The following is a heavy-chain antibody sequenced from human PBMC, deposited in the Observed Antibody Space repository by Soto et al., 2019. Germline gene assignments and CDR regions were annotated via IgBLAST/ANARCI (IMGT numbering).Heavy chain of an antibody. D-gene: IGHD3-3*01. V-gene: IGHV3-21*01. CDR1: GFTFSSYS. CDR2: ISSSSSYI. CDR3: ARGGNDFWSGYYEYYYYMDV. J-gene: IGHJ6*03. Sequence: EVQLVESGGGLVKPGGSLRLSCAASGFTFSSYSMNWVRQAPGKGLEWVSSISSSSSYIYYADSVKGRFTISRDNAKNSLSLQMNSLRAEDTAVYYFARGGNDFWSGYYEYYYYMDVWGKGTTVTVSS.